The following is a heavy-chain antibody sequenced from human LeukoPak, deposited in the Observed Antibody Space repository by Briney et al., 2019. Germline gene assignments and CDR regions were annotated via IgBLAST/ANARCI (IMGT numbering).Heavy chain of an antibody. D-gene: IGHD6-6*01. J-gene: IGHJ4*02. V-gene: IGHV3-21*01. CDR2: ISSSSSYI. Sequence: GGSLRLSCAASGFAFSSYSMNWVRQAPGKGLEWVSSISSSSSYIYYADSVKGRFTISRDNAKNSLYLQMNSLRAEDTAVYYCARNGIAARRAFDYWGQGTLVTVSS. CDR3: ARNGIAARRAFDY. CDR1: GFAFSSYS.